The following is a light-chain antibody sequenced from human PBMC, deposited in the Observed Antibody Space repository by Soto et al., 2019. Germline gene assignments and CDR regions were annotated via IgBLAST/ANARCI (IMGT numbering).Light chain of an antibody. Sequence: EIVLTQSPGTLSLSPGERATLSFRSSQSVSSSYLAWYQQRPGQAPSLLIYAASSRATGIPDRFSGTGSGTDFTLTINRLEPEDFAVYYCQQYGSSASWTFGQGTK. CDR3: QQYGSSASWT. J-gene: IGKJ1*01. CDR2: AAS. V-gene: IGKV3-20*01. CDR1: QSVSSSY.